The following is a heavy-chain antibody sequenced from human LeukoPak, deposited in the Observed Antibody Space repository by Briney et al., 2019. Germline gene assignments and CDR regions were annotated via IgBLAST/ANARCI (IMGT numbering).Heavy chain of an antibody. V-gene: IGHV3-53*01. CDR3: ASRDYYDSSGYHDAFDI. Sequence: GGSLRLSCAASGFTFSSYAMSWVRQAPGKGLEWVSVIYSGGSTYYADSVKGRFTISRGNSKNTLYLQMNSLRAEDTAVYYCASRDYYDSSGYHDAFDIWGQGTMVTVSS. CDR1: GFTFSSYA. D-gene: IGHD3-22*01. CDR2: IYSGGST. J-gene: IGHJ3*02.